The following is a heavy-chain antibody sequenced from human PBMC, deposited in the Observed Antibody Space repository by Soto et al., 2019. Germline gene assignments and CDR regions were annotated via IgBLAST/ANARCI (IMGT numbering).Heavy chain of an antibody. CDR1: GFTFDDYA. CDR3: AKGRGIAVAGTHRTSYFDY. V-gene: IGHV3-9*01. D-gene: IGHD6-19*01. J-gene: IGHJ4*02. Sequence: EVQLVESGGGLVQPGRSLRLSCAASGFTFDDYAMHWVRQAPGKGLEWVSGISWNSGSIGYADSVKGRFTISRDNAKNSLYLQMNSLRAEDTALYDCAKGRGIAVAGTHRTSYFDYWGQGTLVTVSS. CDR2: ISWNSGSI.